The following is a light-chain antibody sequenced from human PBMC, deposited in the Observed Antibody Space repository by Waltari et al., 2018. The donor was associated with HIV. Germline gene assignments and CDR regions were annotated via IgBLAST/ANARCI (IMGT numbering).Light chain of an antibody. CDR1: RPHIGSNI. J-gene: IGLJ3*02. V-gene: IGLV1-44*01. CDR3: AAWDDSLNAWV. Sequence: SVLTQPPSASRTPGPRLSISCPGSRPHIGSNIVYWYHPLPGTAPKLLIYSNNQRPSGVPDRFSGSKSGTSASLAISGLQSEDEADYYCAAWDDSLNAWVFGGGTKLTVL. CDR2: SNN.